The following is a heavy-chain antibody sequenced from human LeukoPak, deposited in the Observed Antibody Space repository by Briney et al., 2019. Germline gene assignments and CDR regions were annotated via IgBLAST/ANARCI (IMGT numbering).Heavy chain of an antibody. CDR1: EFALERYT. CDR2: ISGVGASYI. D-gene: IGHD1-7*01. J-gene: IGHJ4*02. CDR3: AKTTNWNFYFDY. Sequence: GGSLRLSCEVSEFALERYTMSWVRQAPGKGLEWVSSISGVGASYIFYADSVKGRFTISRDNSKNTLYLQMNSLRAEDTAVYYCAKTTNWNFYFDYWGQGTLVTVSS. V-gene: IGHV3-23*01.